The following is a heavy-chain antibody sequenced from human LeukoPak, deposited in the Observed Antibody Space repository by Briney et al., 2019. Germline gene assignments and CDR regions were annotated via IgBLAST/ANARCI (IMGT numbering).Heavy chain of an antibody. D-gene: IGHD3-22*01. CDR2: ISSSSSYI. Sequence: GGSLRLSCAASGFTFSSYSMNWVRQAPGKGLELVSSISSSSSYIYYADSVKGRFTISRDNAKNSLYLQMNSLRAEDTAVYYCARSRGINYDSSGYAAFDIWGQGTMVTVSS. CDR1: GFTFSSYS. CDR3: ARSRGINYDSSGYAAFDI. J-gene: IGHJ3*02. V-gene: IGHV3-21*01.